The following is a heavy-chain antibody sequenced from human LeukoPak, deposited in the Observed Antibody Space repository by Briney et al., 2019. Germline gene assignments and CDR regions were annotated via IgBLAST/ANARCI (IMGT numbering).Heavy chain of an antibody. V-gene: IGHV3-21*01. CDR1: GFTFSDYS. Sequence: LGGSLRLSCTASGFTFSDYSMNWVRQAPGKGLEWVSGISSSSEYRRYADSLKGRFTISRDNAKNSLYLQINSLRAEDTAVYYCAKVRWNYYFDYWGQGTLVTVSS. CDR3: AKVRWNYYFDY. CDR2: ISSSSEYR. J-gene: IGHJ4*02. D-gene: IGHD4-23*01.